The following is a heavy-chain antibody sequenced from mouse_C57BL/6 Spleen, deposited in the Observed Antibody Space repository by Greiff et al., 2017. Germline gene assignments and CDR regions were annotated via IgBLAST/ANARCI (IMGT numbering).Heavy chain of an antibody. CDR1: GFTFSDYG. V-gene: IGHV5-17*01. D-gene: IGHD2-5*01. CDR3: ARMDSNYVLDY. CDR2: ISSGSSTI. Sequence: EVMLVESGGGLVKPGGSLKLSCAASGFTFSDYGMHWVRQAPEKGLEWVAYISSGSSTIYYADTVKGRFTISRDNAKNTLFLQMTSVRSEDTAMYYCARMDSNYVLDYWGQGTTLTVSS. J-gene: IGHJ2*01.